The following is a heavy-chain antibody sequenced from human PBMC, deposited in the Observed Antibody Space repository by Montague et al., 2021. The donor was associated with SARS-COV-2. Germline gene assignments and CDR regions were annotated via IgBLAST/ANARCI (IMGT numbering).Heavy chain of an antibody. D-gene: IGHD2-2*01. Sequence: SETLSLTCTVSGGSISSSYCYWVWLRQPPGKGLEGIVTIYGSRNTNSTPSRKVPITIYMATTQIHFTLNLASVTATDASDYSRPYSLPLPAFHAGHGTRVTIMVANTSSXQFPXRAYXVAAADAAVYCCARQCCDALPADYWGQGTLVTVSS. J-gene: IGHJ4*02. CDR1: GGSISSSYCY. V-gene: IGHV4-39*02. CDR3: PYSLPLPAFHAGHGTRVTIMVANTSSXQFPXRAYXVAAADAAVYCCARQCCDALPADY. CDR2: IYGSRNT.